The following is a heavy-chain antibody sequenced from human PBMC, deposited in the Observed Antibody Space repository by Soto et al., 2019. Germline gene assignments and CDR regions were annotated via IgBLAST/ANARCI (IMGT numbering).Heavy chain of an antibody. CDR3: ARGISMIVEVQRDAPDNYYLDS. D-gene: IGHD3-22*01. Sequence: QVQLQQWGAGLLKPSEPLSLTCAVYGGSFSGHYWSWVRQPPGKGLEWIGEINHSGTTNSNPSLKSRVPLSVDTTKNQFTLHLSSVTAADGAVYYCARGISMIVEVQRDAPDNYYLDSWGQGTRVTVSS. J-gene: IGHJ4*02. CDR1: GGSFSGHY. V-gene: IGHV4-34*01. CDR2: INHSGTT.